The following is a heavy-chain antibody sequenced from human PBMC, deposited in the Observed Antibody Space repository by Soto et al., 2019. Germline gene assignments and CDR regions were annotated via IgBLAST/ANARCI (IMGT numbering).Heavy chain of an antibody. V-gene: IGHV3-23*01. CDR3: ANTRPSGSWGLGYFDY. CDR2: ISGSGGST. J-gene: IGHJ4*02. D-gene: IGHD1-26*01. CDR1: GFTFSSYA. Sequence: EVQLLESGGGLVQPGGSLRLSCAASGFTFSSYAMSWVRQAPGKGLEWVSAISGSGGSTYYADSVKGRFTISRDNSKNTLYLQMNSLRAEDTAVYYCANTRPSGSWGLGYFDYWGQGTLVTVSS.